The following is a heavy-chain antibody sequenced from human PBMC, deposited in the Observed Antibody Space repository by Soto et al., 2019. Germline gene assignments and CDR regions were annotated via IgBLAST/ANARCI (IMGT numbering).Heavy chain of an antibody. J-gene: IGHJ5*02. CDR3: ARVWRFGELAWFDP. Sequence: QVQLSQSGAEVKKPGASVKVSCKASGYTFTSYGISWVRQAPVQGLEWMGWISAYNGNTNYAQKLQGRVTMTTDTDTSTGYMELRSLRSDDTAVYYCARVWRFGELAWFDPWGQGTLVTVSS. CDR1: GYTFTSYG. D-gene: IGHD3-10*01. V-gene: IGHV1-18*01. CDR2: ISAYNGNT.